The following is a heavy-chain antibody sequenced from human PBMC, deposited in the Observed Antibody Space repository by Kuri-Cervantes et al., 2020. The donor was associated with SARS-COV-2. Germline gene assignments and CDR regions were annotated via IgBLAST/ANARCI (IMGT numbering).Heavy chain of an antibody. CDR2: ISSSSSYI. V-gene: IGHV3-21*01. CDR1: GFTFSSYS. J-gene: IGHJ3*02. CDR3: AREEWLHIHDAFDI. D-gene: IGHD5-24*01. Sequence: GESLKISCAASGFTFSSYSMNWVRQAPGKGLEWVSSISSSSSYICYADSVKGRFTISRDNAKNSLYLQMNSLRAEDTAVYYCAREEWLHIHDAFDIWGQGTMVTVSS.